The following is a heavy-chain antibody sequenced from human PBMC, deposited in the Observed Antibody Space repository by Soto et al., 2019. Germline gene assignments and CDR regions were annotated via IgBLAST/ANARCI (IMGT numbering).Heavy chain of an antibody. CDR3: ASERDCSGGSCHSPFDP. D-gene: IGHD2-15*01. V-gene: IGHV4-30-2*01. J-gene: IGHJ5*02. CDR2: IYHSGST. Sequence: SETLSLTCAVSGGSISSGGYSWSWIRQPPGKGLEWIGYIYHSGSTYYNPSLKSRVTISVDRSKNQFSLKLSSVTAADTAVYYCASERDCSGGSCHSPFDPWGQGTLVTVSS. CDR1: GGSISSGGYS.